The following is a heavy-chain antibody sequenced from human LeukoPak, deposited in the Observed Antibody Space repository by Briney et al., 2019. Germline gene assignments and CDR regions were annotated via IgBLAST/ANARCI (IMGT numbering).Heavy chain of an antibody. D-gene: IGHD4-23*01. J-gene: IGHJ4*02. CDR3: ASEVVN. CDR2: SNDSGGT. Sequence: PSETLSLTCAVYGGTFSGYYWSWIRQPPGKRLEWVGESNDSGGTNYNPSLKSRVTISADKSKNQVSLKLTSVTAADTAVYYCASEVVNWGQGTLVTVSS. V-gene: IGHV4-34*01. CDR1: GGTFSGYY.